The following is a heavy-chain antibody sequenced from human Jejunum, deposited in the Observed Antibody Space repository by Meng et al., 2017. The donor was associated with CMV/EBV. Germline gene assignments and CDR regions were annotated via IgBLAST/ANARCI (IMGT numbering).Heavy chain of an antibody. Sequence: SGAASGITLSNVWINWIRQAPGKGLEWVGRIKSKTDGGTTDYAAPVKARFSISRDDSKNTVYLQMNSLKTDDTAVYYCSYGAAFFFDFWGQGTLVTVSS. J-gene: IGHJ4*02. D-gene: IGHD4-17*01. V-gene: IGHV3-15*07. CDR1: GITLSNVW. CDR3: SYGAAFFFDF. CDR2: IKSKTDGGTT.